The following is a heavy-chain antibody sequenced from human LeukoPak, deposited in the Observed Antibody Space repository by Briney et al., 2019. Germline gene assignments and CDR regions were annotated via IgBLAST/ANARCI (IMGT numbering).Heavy chain of an antibody. Sequence: GGSLRLSCVASGFTFSGYWMTWVRQPPGKGLEWVAIIKQDGSEKYYVNSVKGRFTISRDNAKNSLYLQLNILRAEDTAVYYCARDLEIWGQGTMVTVSS. CDR3: ARDLEI. J-gene: IGHJ3*02. V-gene: IGHV3-7*01. CDR1: GFTFSGYW. CDR2: IKQDGSEK.